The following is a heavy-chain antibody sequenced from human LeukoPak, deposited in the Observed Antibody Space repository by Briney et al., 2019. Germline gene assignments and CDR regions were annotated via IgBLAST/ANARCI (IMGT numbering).Heavy chain of an antibody. D-gene: IGHD6-19*01. V-gene: IGHV3-48*04. J-gene: IGHJ4*02. Sequence: GGSLRLSCAASGFTFSTYNMNWVRQAPGKGLEWVSYISSSGNTKYYADSVKGRFTISRDNAKNSLYLQMNSLRADDTAVYYCARDGGSAWFFRYWGQGTLVTVSS. CDR1: GFTFSTYN. CDR2: ISSSGNTK. CDR3: ARDGGSAWFFRY.